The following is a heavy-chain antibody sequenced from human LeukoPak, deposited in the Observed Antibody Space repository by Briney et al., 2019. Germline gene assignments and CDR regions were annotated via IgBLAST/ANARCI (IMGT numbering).Heavy chain of an antibody. Sequence: GGSLRLPCAASGFTFSTYWMHWVRQAPGKGLVCVSRINSDGSSTSYADSVKGRFTISRDNAKNTLYLQMNNLRAEDTAVYYCARGRYYFEYWGQGTLVTVSS. CDR2: INSDGSST. V-gene: IGHV3-74*01. CDR3: ARGRYYFEY. CDR1: GFTFSTYW. J-gene: IGHJ4*02. D-gene: IGHD4-17*01.